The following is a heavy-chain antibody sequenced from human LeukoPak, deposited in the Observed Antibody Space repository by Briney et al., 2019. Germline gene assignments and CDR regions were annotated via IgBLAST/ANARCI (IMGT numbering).Heavy chain of an antibody. Sequence: ASVKVSCEASGYTFTGYYMHWVRQAPGQGLEWMGWINPNSGGTNYAQKFQGRVTMTRDTSISTAYMELSRLRSDDTAVYYCARESHHCSSTSCYRTYYGMDVWGQGTTVTVSS. V-gene: IGHV1-2*02. CDR1: GYTFTGYY. CDR3: ARESHHCSSTSCYRTYYGMDV. CDR2: INPNSGGT. J-gene: IGHJ6*02. D-gene: IGHD2-2*02.